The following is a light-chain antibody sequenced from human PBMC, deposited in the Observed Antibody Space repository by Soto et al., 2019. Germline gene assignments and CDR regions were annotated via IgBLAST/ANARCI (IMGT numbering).Light chain of an antibody. V-gene: IGLV2-23*02. Sequence: QSALTQPASVSGSPGQSITISCTGTSSDVGSYNLVSWYQQHPGKGPKLMIYEVSKRPSGVSNRFSGSKSGNTASLTISGLQAEDEADYYCCSYAGSSTSYVFGTGTKLTVL. CDR1: SSDVGSYNL. J-gene: IGLJ1*01. CDR2: EVS. CDR3: CSYAGSSTSYV.